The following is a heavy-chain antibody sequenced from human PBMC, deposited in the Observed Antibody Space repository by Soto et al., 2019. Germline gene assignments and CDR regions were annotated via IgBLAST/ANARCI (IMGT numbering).Heavy chain of an antibody. CDR3: VRGVLKNLWFGSPYFDS. CDR1: GFTFSSYA. V-gene: IGHV3-30-3*01. CDR2: ISYDGTNT. J-gene: IGHJ4*02. D-gene: IGHD3-10*01. Sequence: GGSLRLSCAAPGFTFSSYAMHWVRQAPGKGLEWVAVISYDGTNTYYADSVKGRFTISRDNSKNTLYLQMSTLRTEDTAAYYCVRGVLKNLWFGSPYFDSWGQGALVTVSS.